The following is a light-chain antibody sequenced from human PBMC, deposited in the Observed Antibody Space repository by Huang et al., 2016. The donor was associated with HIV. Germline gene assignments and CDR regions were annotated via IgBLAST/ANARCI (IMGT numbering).Light chain of an antibody. Sequence: IQMTQSPSSLSASVGDRVTITCQASQDISNYLNWYQQKPGKAPQILIYDASNLETGVPSRFSGSGSGTDFTFTISSLQPEDIATYYCQQYDNLPLTFGGGTKVEIK. CDR3: QQYDNLPLT. J-gene: IGKJ4*01. CDR1: QDISNY. CDR2: DAS. V-gene: IGKV1-33*01.